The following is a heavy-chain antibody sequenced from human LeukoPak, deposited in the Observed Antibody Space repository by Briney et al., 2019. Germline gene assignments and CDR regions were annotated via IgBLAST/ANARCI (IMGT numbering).Heavy chain of an antibody. V-gene: IGHV4-59*01. J-gene: IGHJ3*02. D-gene: IGHD3-9*01. Sequence: PSETLSLTCTVSGGSISSYYWSWIRQPPGKGLEWIGYIYYSGSTNYNPSLKSRVTISVDTSKNQFSLKLSSVTAADTAVYYCARDRVTGYAFDIWGQGTMVTVSS. CDR3: ARDRVTGYAFDI. CDR1: GGSISSYY. CDR2: IYYSGST.